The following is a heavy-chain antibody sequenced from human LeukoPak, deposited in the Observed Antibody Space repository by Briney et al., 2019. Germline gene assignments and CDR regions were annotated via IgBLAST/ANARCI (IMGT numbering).Heavy chain of an antibody. D-gene: IGHD3-22*01. CDR2: IYSGGST. CDR3: ARAEYYYDSSGSYDALDI. V-gene: IGHV3-53*01. J-gene: IGHJ3*02. Sequence: PGGSLRLSCAASGFTVSSNYMSWVRQAPGKGLEWVSSIYSGGSTYYADSVKGRFTISRDNSKNTLYLQMNSLRAEDTAVYYCARAEYYYDSSGSYDALDIWGQGTMVTVSS. CDR1: GFTVSSNY.